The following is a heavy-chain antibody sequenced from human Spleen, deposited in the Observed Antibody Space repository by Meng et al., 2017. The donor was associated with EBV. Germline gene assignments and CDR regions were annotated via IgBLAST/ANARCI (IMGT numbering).Heavy chain of an antibody. CDR1: GYTFTRYG. V-gene: IGHV1-18*01. Sequence: QVRLVQAGAEGKKPGASVKVSCKASGYTFTRYGITWVRQAPGRGPEWMGWISTYDGNTDYAQKLQGRATLTTDISTATAHMELRSLRSDDTAVYYCALSVVQPAAYDYWGQGTLVTVSS. J-gene: IGHJ4*02. D-gene: IGHD2-2*01. CDR3: ALSVVQPAAYDY. CDR2: ISTYDGNT.